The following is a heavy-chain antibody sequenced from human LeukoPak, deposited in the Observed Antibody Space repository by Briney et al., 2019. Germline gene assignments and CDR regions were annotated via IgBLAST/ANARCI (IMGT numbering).Heavy chain of an antibody. Sequence: ASVKVSFKASGYTFTSYYMHWVRQAPGQGLEWMGIINPSGGSTSYAQKFQGRVTMTRDTSTSTVYMELSSLRSEDTAVYYCARCVTVTNLDYWGQGTLVTVSS. J-gene: IGHJ4*02. D-gene: IGHD4-17*01. V-gene: IGHV1-46*01. CDR1: GYTFTSYY. CDR2: INPSGGST. CDR3: ARCVTVTNLDY.